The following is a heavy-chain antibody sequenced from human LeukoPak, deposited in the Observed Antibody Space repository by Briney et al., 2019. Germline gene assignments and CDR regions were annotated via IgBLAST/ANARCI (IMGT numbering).Heavy chain of an antibody. V-gene: IGHV5-51*01. Sequence: GESLKISCKGSGYSFTSYWIGWVRQMPGKGLEWMGIIYPGDSDTRYSPSFQGQVTISADKSISTAYLQWSSLKASDTAMYYCARLRPAKRDCYNSPNFSNFDYWGQGTLVTVSS. CDR1: GYSFTSYW. D-gene: IGHD5-24*01. CDR3: ARLRPAKRDCYNSPNFSNFDY. J-gene: IGHJ4*02. CDR2: IYPGDSDT.